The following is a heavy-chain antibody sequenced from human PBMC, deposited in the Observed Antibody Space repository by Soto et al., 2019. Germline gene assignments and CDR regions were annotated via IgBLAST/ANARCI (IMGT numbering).Heavy chain of an antibody. V-gene: IGHV3-23*01. Sequence: GGSLRLSCAVSGFTFNSFDLVWVRQAPGKGLEWVSGISNDGVRTYYADSVKGRFTISRDNSKNTLSLQMNSLRAEDTAVYYCAKDSRRSSGWFYFDHWGQGALLTVSS. CDR2: ISNDGVRT. D-gene: IGHD6-19*01. CDR1: GFTFNSFD. CDR3: AKDSRRSSGWFYFDH. J-gene: IGHJ4*02.